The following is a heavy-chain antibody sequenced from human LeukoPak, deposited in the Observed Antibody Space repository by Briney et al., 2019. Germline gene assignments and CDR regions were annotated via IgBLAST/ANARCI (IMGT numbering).Heavy chain of an antibody. CDR1: GGTFSSYA. D-gene: IGHD1-26*01. J-gene: IGHJ4*02. CDR2: ISAYNGNT. Sequence: ASVKVSCKASGGTFSSYAISWVRQAPGQGLEWMGWISAYNGNTNYAQKLQGRVTMTTDTSTSTAYMELRSLRSDDTAVYYCARGIGRGSYKVFVFDYWGQGTLVTVSS. V-gene: IGHV1-18*01. CDR3: ARGIGRGSYKVFVFDY.